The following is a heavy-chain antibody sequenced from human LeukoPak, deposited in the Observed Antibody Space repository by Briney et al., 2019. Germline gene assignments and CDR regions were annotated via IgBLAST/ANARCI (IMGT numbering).Heavy chain of an antibody. J-gene: IGHJ5*02. CDR1: GFTFSRYW. D-gene: IGHD1-14*01. CDR3: AKKYNHWFGP. V-gene: IGHV3-7*03. Sequence: GGSLRLSCAASGFTFSRYWMSWVRQAPGKGLEWVANIKQDGSEKYYVDSVKGRFTISRDNSKNTLFLQINSLRAEDTALYYCAKKYNHWFGPWGQGTLVIVSS. CDR2: IKQDGSEK.